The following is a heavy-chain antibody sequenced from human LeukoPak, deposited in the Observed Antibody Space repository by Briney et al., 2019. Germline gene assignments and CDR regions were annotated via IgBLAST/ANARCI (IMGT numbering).Heavy chain of an antibody. Sequence: GGSPRLSCAGAGFAFSRYAMSWVRQAPGKGLEWVSSISDSGSITYHADSVKGRFIISRDNSKNTLYLQLNSLRAEDTAVYYCAKFSSDTNYYYGMDVWGPGTTVTVYS. J-gene: IGHJ6*02. D-gene: IGHD6-6*01. CDR3: AKFSSDTNYYYGMDV. CDR1: GFAFSRYA. CDR2: ISDSGSIT. V-gene: IGHV3-23*01.